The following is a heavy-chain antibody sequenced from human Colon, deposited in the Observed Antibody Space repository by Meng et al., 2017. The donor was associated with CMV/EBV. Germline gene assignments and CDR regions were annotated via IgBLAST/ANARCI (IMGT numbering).Heavy chain of an antibody. CDR3: ARAGDIVEVSDPLRQNYYYYGMDL. V-gene: IGHV3-30*04. D-gene: IGHD2-15*01. J-gene: IGHJ6*02. Sequence: GGSLRLSCAASGFTFSSYEMNWVRQAPGKGLEWVALISFDGRTKYNTDSVKGRFTISRDSSKNTVYLHINSLRGEDTAVYYCARAGDIVEVSDPLRQNYYYYGMDLWGQGTTVTVSS. CDR1: GFTFSSYE. CDR2: ISFDGRTK.